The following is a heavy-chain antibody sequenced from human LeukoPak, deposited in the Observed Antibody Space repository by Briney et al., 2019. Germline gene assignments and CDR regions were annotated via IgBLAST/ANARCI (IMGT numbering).Heavy chain of an antibody. CDR2: IDWDDDK. Sequence: SGPALVKPTQTLTLTCTFSGFSLSTSGMRVSWIRQPPGKALEWPARIDWDDDKFYSTSLKTRLTISKDTSKNQVVLTMTNMDLVDTATYYCARLTTSDAFDIWGQGTMVTVSS. CDR1: GFSLSTSGMR. CDR3: ARLTTSDAFDI. D-gene: IGHD4-17*01. V-gene: IGHV2-70*04. J-gene: IGHJ3*02.